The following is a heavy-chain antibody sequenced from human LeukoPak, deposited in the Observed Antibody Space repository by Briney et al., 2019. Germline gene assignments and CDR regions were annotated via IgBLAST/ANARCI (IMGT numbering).Heavy chain of an antibody. CDR2: ITASGGST. V-gene: IGHV3-23*01. D-gene: IGHD6-13*01. CDR1: GFSFSSYA. CDR3: ARGTIAAAGYYYFDY. J-gene: IGHJ4*02. Sequence: GGSLRLSCAASGFSFSSYAMSWVRQAPGKGLEWVSTITASGGSTYYADSVKGRFTISRDNAKNSLYLQMNSLRAEDTAVYYCARGTIAAAGYYYFDYWGQGTQVTVSS.